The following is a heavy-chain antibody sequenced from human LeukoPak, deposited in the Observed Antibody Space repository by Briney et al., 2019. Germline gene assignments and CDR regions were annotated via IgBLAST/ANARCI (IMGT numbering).Heavy chain of an antibody. D-gene: IGHD3-9*01. CDR1: GGSISSYY. J-gene: IGHJ4*02. V-gene: IGHV4-59*01. CDR3: ASSLADMDPNVFDY. CDR2: IYYSGST. Sequence: PSETLSLTCTVSGGSISSYYWSWIRQLPGKGLEWIGYIYYSGSTNYNPSLKSRVTISVDTSKNQFSLKLSSVTAADTAVYYCASSLADMDPNVFDYWGQGTLVTVSS.